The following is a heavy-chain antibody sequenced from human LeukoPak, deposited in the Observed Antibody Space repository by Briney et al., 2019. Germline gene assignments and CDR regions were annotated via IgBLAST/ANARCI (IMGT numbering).Heavy chain of an antibody. CDR2: IIPILGIA. D-gene: IGHD2-15*01. CDR3: ARVGGYGDYFDY. V-gene: IGHV1-69*04. Sequence: SVKVSCKASGGTFSSYAISWVRQAPGQGLEWMGRIIPILGIANYAQKFQGRVTITADKSTSTAYMELSSLRSEDTAVYYCARVGGYGDYFDYWGQGTLVTVSS. CDR1: GGTFSSYA. J-gene: IGHJ4*02.